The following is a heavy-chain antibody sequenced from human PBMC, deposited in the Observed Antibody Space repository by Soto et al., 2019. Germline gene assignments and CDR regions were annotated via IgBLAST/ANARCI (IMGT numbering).Heavy chain of an antibody. V-gene: IGHV1-18*01. CDR1: GYTFINYH. Sequence: QVQLVQSGGEVKKPGASVTVSCKASGYTFINYHITWVRQAPGQGLAWMAWINTYNGMTDYAQRLQGRDTMTSDTTTSTAYMEMRKQGCEDTAFYFCAKSPRGELSTDWGQGTLVTVSS. CDR2: INTYNGMT. J-gene: IGHJ4*02. CDR3: AKSPRGELSTD. D-gene: IGHD4-4*01.